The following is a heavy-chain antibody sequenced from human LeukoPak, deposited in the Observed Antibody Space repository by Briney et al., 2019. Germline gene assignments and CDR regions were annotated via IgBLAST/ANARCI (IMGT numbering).Heavy chain of an antibody. Sequence: ASVTVSCKAFGYTFTSYFMHWVRQAPGQGLEWLGIISPSGGSTTYAQKFQGRVTMTSDTSTSTVYMELSSLRSEDTAVYYCARDDSSSSFYYYQYYMDVWGKGTTVTVSS. CDR1: GYTFTSYF. D-gene: IGHD6-6*01. J-gene: IGHJ6*03. CDR3: ARDDSSSSFYYYQYYMDV. CDR2: ISPSGGST. V-gene: IGHV1-46*01.